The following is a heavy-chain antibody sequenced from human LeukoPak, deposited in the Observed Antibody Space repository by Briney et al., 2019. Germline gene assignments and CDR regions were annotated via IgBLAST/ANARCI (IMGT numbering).Heavy chain of an antibody. V-gene: IGHV3-53*01. CDR2: IYSGGST. J-gene: IGHJ4*02. Sequence: AGGSLRLSCAASGLTVSRNYMSWVSQAPGKGLEWVSVIYSGGSTYYADSVKGRFTISRDYSKNTLDLQMNSLRADDTAVYYCARARNSNFRYFDYWGQGTLVTVSS. D-gene: IGHD2/OR15-2a*01. CDR3: ARARNSNFRYFDY. CDR1: GLTVSRNY.